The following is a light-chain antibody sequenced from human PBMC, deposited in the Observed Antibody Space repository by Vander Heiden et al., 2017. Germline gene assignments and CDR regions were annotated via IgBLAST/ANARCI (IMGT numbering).Light chain of an antibody. V-gene: IGKV1-13*02. Sequence: AIQLTQSPSSLSASVGDRVTITCRASQGISSALAWYQQKPGRAPKLLIYEASSLEGEAPSRFSGSGSGTDFTLIISSLQPEDLATYYCQQFNSYPLTFGGGTKVEIK. CDR3: QQFNSYPLT. J-gene: IGKJ4*01. CDR2: EAS. CDR1: QGISSA.